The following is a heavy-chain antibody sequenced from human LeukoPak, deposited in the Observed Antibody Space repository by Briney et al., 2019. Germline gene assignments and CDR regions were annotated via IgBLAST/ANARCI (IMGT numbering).Heavy chain of an antibody. CDR1: GFAFSSYW. V-gene: IGHV3-74*01. Sequence: PGGSLRLSCAASGFAFSSYWMHWVRQAPGKGLVWVSHINSDGSSTSYADSVKGRFTISRDDAKNTLYLQMNSLRAEDTAVYSCARDYGDHWPVDYWGQGSLVTVSS. CDR2: INSDGSST. CDR3: ARDYGDHWPVDY. D-gene: IGHD2-21*02. J-gene: IGHJ4*02.